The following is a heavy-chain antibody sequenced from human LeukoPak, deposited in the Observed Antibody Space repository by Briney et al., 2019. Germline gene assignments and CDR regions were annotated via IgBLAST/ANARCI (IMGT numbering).Heavy chain of an antibody. CDR1: GFTFSRYP. CDR2: ISDDGGII. Sequence: GGSLRLSCAASGFTFSRYPMHWVRQPPGKGLEWVAVISDDGGIIYYSDSVKGRFTIARDNSKNTLYLQMNSLRAEDTAMYYCARETYYYDTSGYRNGAAFDIWGQGTMVTVSS. J-gene: IGHJ3*02. D-gene: IGHD3-22*01. CDR3: ARETYYYDTSGYRNGAAFDI. V-gene: IGHV3-30*04.